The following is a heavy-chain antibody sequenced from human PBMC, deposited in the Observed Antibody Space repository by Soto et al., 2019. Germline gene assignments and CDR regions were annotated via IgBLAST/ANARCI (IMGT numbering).Heavy chain of an antibody. CDR2: IIPIFGTA. D-gene: IGHD4-17*01. CDR1: GGTFSSYA. Sequence: QVQLVQSGAEVKKPGSSVKVSCKASGGTFSSYAISWVRQAPGQGLEWMGGIIPIFGTANYAQKFQGRVTITADEYTSTAYMALSSLRSEDTAVYYCARDLDSTVVTPDYYYGMDVWGQGTTVTVSS. CDR3: ARDLDSTVVTPDYYYGMDV. V-gene: IGHV1-69*01. J-gene: IGHJ6*02.